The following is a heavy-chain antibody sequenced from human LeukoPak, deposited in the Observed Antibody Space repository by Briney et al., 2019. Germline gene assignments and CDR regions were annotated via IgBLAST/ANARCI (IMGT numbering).Heavy chain of an antibody. CDR2: IYYSGRT. J-gene: IGHJ4*02. V-gene: IGHV4-59*08. CDR3: ARHSGTYMDY. Sequence: SETLSLTCTVSDGSISGSYWNWIRQPPGKGLEWIGSIYYSGRTNYNPSLKSRVTISVDPSKNQVSLKLTSVTAAKTAVYYCARHSGTYMDYWGQGTLVTVST. CDR1: DGSISGSY. D-gene: IGHD1-1*01.